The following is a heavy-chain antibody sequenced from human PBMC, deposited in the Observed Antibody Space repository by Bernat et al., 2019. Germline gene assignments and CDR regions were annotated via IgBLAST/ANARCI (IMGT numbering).Heavy chain of an antibody. CDR1: GFTFDDYA. CDR3: AKDIRDFWSGYGGDNWFDP. D-gene: IGHD3-3*01. J-gene: IGHJ5*02. Sequence: EVQLVESGGGVVQPGGSLRLSCAASGFTFDDYAMHWVRQAPGKGLEWVSLISGDGGSTYYADSVKGRFTISRDNSNNSLYLQMNSLRTEDTALYYCAKDIRDFWSGYGGDNWFDPWGQGPLVTVSS. CDR2: ISGDGGST. V-gene: IGHV3-43*02.